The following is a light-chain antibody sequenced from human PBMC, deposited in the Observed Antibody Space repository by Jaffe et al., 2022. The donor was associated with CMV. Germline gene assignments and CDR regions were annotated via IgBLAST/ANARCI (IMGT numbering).Light chain of an antibody. CDR2: EVT. V-gene: IGLV2-23*02. Sequence: QSALTQPASVSGSPGQSIAISCTGTSSDVGTYNLVSWYQRHPGKAPTLILYEVTKRPSGLSSRFSGSKSGNTASLTISGLQAEDEADYYCCSYASGNTYMVFGGGTKVTVL. J-gene: IGLJ2*01. CDR3: CSYASGNTYMV. CDR1: SSDVGTYNL.